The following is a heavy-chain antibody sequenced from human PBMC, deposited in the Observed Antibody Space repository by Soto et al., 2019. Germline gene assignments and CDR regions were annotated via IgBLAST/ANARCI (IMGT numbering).Heavy chain of an antibody. D-gene: IGHD6-6*01. V-gene: IGHV1-69*13. J-gene: IGHJ5*02. Sequence: VASVKVSCKASGGTFSSYAISWVRQAPGQGLEWMGGIIPIFGTANYAQKFPGRVTITADESTSTAYMELSSLRSEDTAVYYCARGSIAARLPFNWFDPWGQGTLVTVS. CDR3: ARGSIAARLPFNWFDP. CDR1: GGTFSSYA. CDR2: IIPIFGTA.